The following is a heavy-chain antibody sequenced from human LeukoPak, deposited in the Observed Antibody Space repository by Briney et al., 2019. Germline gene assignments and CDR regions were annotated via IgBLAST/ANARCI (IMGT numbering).Heavy chain of an antibody. D-gene: IGHD3-22*01. CDR1: GFTFSNYW. V-gene: IGHV3-7*03. J-gene: IGHJ3*02. Sequence: GGSLRLSCAASGFTFSNYWMSWVRQAPGKGLEWVANIKQDGREKYYVDSVKGRFTISRDNSKNTLYLQMNSLRAEDTAVYYCARGFTYYYDSSGSFDAFDIWGQGTMVTVSS. CDR3: ARGFTYYYDSSGSFDAFDI. CDR2: IKQDGREK.